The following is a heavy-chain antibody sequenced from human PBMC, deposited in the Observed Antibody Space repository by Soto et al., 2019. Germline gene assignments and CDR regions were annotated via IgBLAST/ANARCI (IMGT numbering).Heavy chain of an antibody. Sequence: SETLRLTCTVSGGSISNTNYYWGWIRQPPGKGLEWIGSIYYSGSTYFNPSLKSRVTISVDMSKNQFSLNLRSVTAADTAVYYCASQRSTTVTRWRGFERWGQGKVVTV. J-gene: IGHJ3*02. CDR1: GGSISNTNYY. CDR3: ASQRSTTVTRWRGFER. D-gene: IGHD4-17*01. CDR2: IYYSGST. V-gene: IGHV4-39*01.